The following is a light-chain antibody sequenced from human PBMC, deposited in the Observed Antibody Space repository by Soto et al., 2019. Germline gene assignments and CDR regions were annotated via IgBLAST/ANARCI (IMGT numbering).Light chain of an antibody. CDR1: SSNIGSNT. J-gene: IGLJ2*01. V-gene: IGLV1-44*01. CDR2: SDN. Sequence: QSVLTQSPSASGPPGQRVTISCSGSSSNIGSNTVHWYQQLPGTAPKLLIYSDNVRPSGVPDRFSGSKSGTSASLAISGLQSEDEADYYCAAWADSRDGRVVFGGGTKLTVL. CDR3: AAWADSRDGRVV.